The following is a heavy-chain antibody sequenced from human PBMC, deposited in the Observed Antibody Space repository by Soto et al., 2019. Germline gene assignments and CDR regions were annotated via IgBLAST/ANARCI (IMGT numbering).Heavy chain of an antibody. Sequence: HPGGSLRLSCTASGFAFSSYAMSWVRQRPGQGPEWVANIRQDGSEKSYVDSVKGRFTVSRDNVKNLLSLQMNSLRVEDTAVYFCAREVSSGWFIQHYYGMDVWGPGTPVTVSS. J-gene: IGHJ6*02. CDR3: AREVSSGWFIQHYYGMDV. CDR2: IRQDGSEK. D-gene: IGHD6-19*01. V-gene: IGHV3-7*01. CDR1: GFAFSSYA.